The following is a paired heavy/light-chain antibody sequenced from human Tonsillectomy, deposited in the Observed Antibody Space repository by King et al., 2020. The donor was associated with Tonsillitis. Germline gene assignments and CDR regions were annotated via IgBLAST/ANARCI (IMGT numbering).Light chain of an antibody. CDR1: QGISSW. V-gene: IGKV1D-12*01. Sequence: DIQLTQSPSSVSASVGDTVTITCRASQGISSWLGWYQQKPGKAPKLLIYGASTLQTGVPSRFSGSGFGTDFTLTIDSLQPEDFATYYCQQANNFPPITFGQGTRVEIK. J-gene: IGKJ5*01. CDR3: QQANNFPPIT. CDR2: GAS.
Heavy chain of an antibody. CDR3: ARERWCSSGWCLHYFDS. Sequence: FAMHWVRHTPGKGLEWVALIWNDGSNKYYADSVKGRFTISRDNSKNTLYLQMDSLRAEDTALYYCARERWCSSGWCLHYFDSWGQGSLVTVSS. CDR1: FA. V-gene: IGHV3-33*01. D-gene: IGHD6-19*01. J-gene: IGHJ4*02. CDR2: IWNDGSNK.